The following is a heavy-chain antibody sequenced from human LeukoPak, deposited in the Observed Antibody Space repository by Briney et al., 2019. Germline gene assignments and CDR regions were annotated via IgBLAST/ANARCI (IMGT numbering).Heavy chain of an antibody. V-gene: IGHV4-61*01. CDR1: GGSVSSGSYY. D-gene: IGHD3-22*01. Sequence: PSETLSLTCTVSGGSVSSGSYYWSWIRQSPGKGLEWIGYIYYSGSTNYNPSLKSRVTISVDTSKNQFSLKLSSVTAADTAVYYCATAYYYDSPFDPWGQGTLVTVSS. J-gene: IGHJ5*02. CDR2: IYYSGST. CDR3: ATAYYYDSPFDP.